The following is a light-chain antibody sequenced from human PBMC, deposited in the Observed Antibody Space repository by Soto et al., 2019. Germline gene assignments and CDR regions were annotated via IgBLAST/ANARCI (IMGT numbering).Light chain of an antibody. CDR3: QQYNNLPQT. CDR2: GAS. CDR1: QSVSSN. Sequence: EIVMTQSPATLSVSPGERATLSCRASQSVSSNLAWYQQKPGQAPRLLIYGASTRATGIPARFSGSGSGTESTLTISSLQSEDFAVYYCQQYNNLPQTFGQGTKVEIK. V-gene: IGKV3-15*01. J-gene: IGKJ1*01.